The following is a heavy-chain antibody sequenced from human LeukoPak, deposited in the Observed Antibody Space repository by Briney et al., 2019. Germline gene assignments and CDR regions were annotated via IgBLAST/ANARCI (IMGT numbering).Heavy chain of an antibody. V-gene: IGHV3-53*01. J-gene: IGHJ4*02. CDR3: ARYYYGSGSSNYYFDY. D-gene: IGHD3-10*01. CDR1: GFTVSSNF. CDR2: IYSGGTT. Sequence: GGSLRLSCAAPGFTVSSNFLTWVRQAPGKGLEWVSIIYSGGTTYYADSVKGRFTISRDNSKNTLYLQMNSLRAEDSAVYYCARYYYGSGSSNYYFDYWGQGTLVTVSS.